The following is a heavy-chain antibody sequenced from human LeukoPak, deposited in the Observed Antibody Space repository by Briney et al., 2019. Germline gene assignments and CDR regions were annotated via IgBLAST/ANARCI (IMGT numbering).Heavy chain of an antibody. D-gene: IGHD6-13*01. CDR2: ISFDGSNK. J-gene: IGHJ4*02. V-gene: IGHV3-30*18. Sequence: GRSLRLSCAASGFTSYGMHWVRQAPGKGLEWVAVISFDGSNKYYADSVKGRFTISRDNSKNTLYLQMNSLRAEDTAVYYCAKTMAVYQQLKIDYWGQGTLVTVSS. CDR1: GFTSYG. CDR3: AKTMAVYQQLKIDY.